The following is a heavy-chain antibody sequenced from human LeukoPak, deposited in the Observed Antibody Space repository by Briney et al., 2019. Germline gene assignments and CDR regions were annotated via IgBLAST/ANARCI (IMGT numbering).Heavy chain of an antibody. CDR2: ISASGVMT. J-gene: IGHJ4*02. CDR3: AKDRSIGTYYTFDH. D-gene: IGHD1-26*01. Sequence: GGSLRLSCAASGFTVSSNYMTWVRQAPGKGLEWVSSISASGVMTYYADSVKGRFTVSRDNSKNSLYLQMSSLTAADTAVYYCAKDRSIGTYYTFDHWGQGTLVTVSS. CDR1: GFTVSSNY. V-gene: IGHV3-23*01.